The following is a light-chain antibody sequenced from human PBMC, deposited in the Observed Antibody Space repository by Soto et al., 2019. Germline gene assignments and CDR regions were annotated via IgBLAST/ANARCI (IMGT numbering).Light chain of an antibody. J-gene: IGKJ3*01. CDR1: QSVSSY. CDR2: DAS. V-gene: IGKV3-11*01. CDR3: QQRSNWPPL. Sequence: EIVLTQSPATLSLSPGERATLSCRASQSVSSYLAWYQQKPGQAPRLLIYDASNSATGIPARFSGSGSGTDFTLTISSLAPEDFAVYYCQQRSNWPPLFGPGTKVYIK.